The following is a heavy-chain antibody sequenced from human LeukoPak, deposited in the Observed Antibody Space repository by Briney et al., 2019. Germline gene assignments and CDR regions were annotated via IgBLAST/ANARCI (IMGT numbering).Heavy chain of an antibody. Sequence: SETLSLTCAVYGGXFSGYYCSWIRQPPGKGLEWIGEINHSGSTNYNPSLKSRVTISVDTSKNQFSLKLSSVTAADTAVYYCARETGSPTFDYWGQGTLVTVSS. CDR3: ARETGSPTFDY. CDR2: INHSGST. J-gene: IGHJ4*02. CDR1: GGXFSGYY. V-gene: IGHV4-34*01. D-gene: IGHD3-10*01.